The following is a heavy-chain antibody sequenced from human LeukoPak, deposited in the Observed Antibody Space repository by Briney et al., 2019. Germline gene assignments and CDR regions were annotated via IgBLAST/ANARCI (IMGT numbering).Heavy chain of an antibody. Sequence: PSQTLSLTCSVSGGSISNGDYYWSWIRQHPEKGLEWIGYIYYSGSAYYNPSLKGRVTVSIDTTKNQFSLKLSSVTAADTAVYYCARMRAYCSGGSCYQIGMDVWGQGTTVAVSS. J-gene: IGHJ6*02. CDR2: IYYSGSA. V-gene: IGHV4-31*03. D-gene: IGHD2-15*01. CDR3: ARMRAYCSGGSCYQIGMDV. CDR1: GGSISNGDYY.